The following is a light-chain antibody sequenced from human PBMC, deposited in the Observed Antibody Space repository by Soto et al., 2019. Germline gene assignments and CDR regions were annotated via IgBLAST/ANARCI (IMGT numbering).Light chain of an antibody. Sequence: EIVITQSPATLSVSPGEGATLSCRASQGIGSTLAWYQQKPGQTPRLLIYGASTRATGVPDRFSGSGSGTDFTLTISRLEPEDFAVYYCQQYGSSPPTFGQGTKVDIK. CDR2: GAS. V-gene: IGKV3-20*01. J-gene: IGKJ1*01. CDR3: QQYGSSPPT. CDR1: QGIGST.